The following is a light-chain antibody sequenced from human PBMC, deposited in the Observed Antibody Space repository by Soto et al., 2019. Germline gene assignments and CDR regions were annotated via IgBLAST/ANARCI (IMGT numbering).Light chain of an antibody. V-gene: IGKV1-5*01. J-gene: IGKJ1*01. CDR1: QNINRW. Sequence: DIQMTQSPSTLSASVGDRVTITCRASQNINRWLAWYQQKPGKAPNLLIYDASRLESGVPSRFSGSGSGTDFTLTISGLQPDDFATYYCQHYNSYPWTFGQGTRVEIK. CDR3: QHYNSYPWT. CDR2: DAS.